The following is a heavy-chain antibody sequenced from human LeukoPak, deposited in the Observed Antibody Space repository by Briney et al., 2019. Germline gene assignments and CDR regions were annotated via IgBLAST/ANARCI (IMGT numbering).Heavy chain of an antibody. CDR2: IYHLGST. Sequence: SSGTLSLTCVVSGGSISSSKWWSWIRQSPVKGLEWIGEIYHLGSTNYNPSLKSRVTMSVDTSKNQFSLKLSSVTAADTAVYYCARTTEAHSWQTRYYSYYMDVWGKGTTVTVSS. CDR1: GGSISSSKW. J-gene: IGHJ6*03. D-gene: IGHD6-13*01. CDR3: ARTTEAHSWQTRYYSYYMDV. V-gene: IGHV4-4*02.